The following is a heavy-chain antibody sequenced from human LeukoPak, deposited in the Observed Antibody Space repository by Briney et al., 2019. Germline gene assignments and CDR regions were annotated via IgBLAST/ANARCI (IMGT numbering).Heavy chain of an antibody. V-gene: IGHV1-69*04. D-gene: IGHD1-26*01. Sequence: SVKVSCKASGGTFSSYTISWVRQAPGQGLEWMGRIIPTLGIANYAQKFQGRVTITADKSTSTAYMELSSLRSEDTAVYYCARDLGGGGYYIDYWGQGTLVTVSS. J-gene: IGHJ4*02. CDR1: GGTFSSYT. CDR3: ARDLGGGGYYIDY. CDR2: IIPTLGIA.